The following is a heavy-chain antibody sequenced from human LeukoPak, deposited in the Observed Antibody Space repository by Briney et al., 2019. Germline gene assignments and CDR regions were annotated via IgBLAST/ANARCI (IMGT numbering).Heavy chain of an antibody. CDR3: ARGPFGGSYDY. D-gene: IGHD1-26*01. J-gene: IGHJ4*02. Sequence: GGSLRLSCAASGFTLSSSWMSWVRQAPGKGLEWVANIKRDGSEKYYVDSVRGRFTISRDNAKNSLYLQMNSLRAEDTAVYYCARGPFGGSYDYWGQGTLVTVSS. V-gene: IGHV3-7*03. CDR1: GFTLSSSW. CDR2: IKRDGSEK.